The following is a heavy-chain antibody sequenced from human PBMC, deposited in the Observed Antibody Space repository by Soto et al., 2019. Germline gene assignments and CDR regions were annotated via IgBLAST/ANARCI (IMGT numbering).Heavy chain of an antibody. CDR3: AKTDKFHSPSRGWATRFDS. CDR2: ITSAGST. D-gene: IGHD6-19*01. J-gene: IGHJ4*02. V-gene: IGHV3-23*01. Sequence: EVQLLESGGDLAQPGGSLRLICAASGFTFSNYAMTWVRQSPGKGLEWVSTITSAGSTFYGNTVKGLFTISRDNSKSTLYLQMNSLGAEDTAVYYCAKTDKFHSPSRGWATRFDSWGQGTLVTVSS. CDR1: GFTFSNYA.